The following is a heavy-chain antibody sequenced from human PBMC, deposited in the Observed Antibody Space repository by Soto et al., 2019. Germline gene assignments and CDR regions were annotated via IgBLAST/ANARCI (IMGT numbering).Heavy chain of an antibody. J-gene: IGHJ6*04. D-gene: IGHD3-16*01. CDR1: GYNLMTSN. CDR3: ARPIYAIFEYYRLDV. V-gene: IGHV1-46*01. Sequence: QVQLLQSGAEVKQPGASVRISCKASGYNLMTSNVHWVREAPGLGLEWMGLIVPYGGQTKYAKKFQGRVSMARDMSTRTVVMELSGLRSDDSGIYYCARPIYAIFEYYRLDVRGAGTTVTVSS. CDR2: IVPYGGQT.